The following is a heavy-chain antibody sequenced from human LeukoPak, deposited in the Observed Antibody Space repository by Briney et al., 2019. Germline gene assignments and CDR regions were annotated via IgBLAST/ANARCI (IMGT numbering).Heavy chain of an antibody. CDR1: GFTFEDYA. J-gene: IGHJ4*02. CDR2: INWNSFII. V-gene: IGHV3-9*01. D-gene: IGHD6-13*01. CDR3: AKDTHSTSAPGY. Sequence: GGSLRLSCAVSGFTFEDYAMHCVRQAPGEGLEGGSGINWNSFIIGYAGSVKGRFTISRDNAKNSLYLQMNSLSAEDTAFYYCAKDTHSTSAPGYWGQGTLVTVSS.